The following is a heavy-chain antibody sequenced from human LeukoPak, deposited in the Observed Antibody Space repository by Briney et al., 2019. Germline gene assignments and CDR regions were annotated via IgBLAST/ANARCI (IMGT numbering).Heavy chain of an antibody. V-gene: IGHV3-74*01. CDR3: TRDDYNRL. CDR2: TDGRTT. CDR1: GFILGESW. D-gene: IGHD1-14*01. J-gene: IGHJ4*02. Sequence: GGSLRLSCAGFGFILGESWMHWVRQTPGKGLVWVSRTDGRTTTYADSVRGRFSVSVDNAQNTLYLQMNSLGAEDTAVYYCTRDDYNRLWGQGTLVTVSS.